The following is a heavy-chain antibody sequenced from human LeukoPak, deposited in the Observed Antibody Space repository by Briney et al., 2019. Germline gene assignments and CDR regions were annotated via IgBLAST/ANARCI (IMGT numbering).Heavy chain of an antibody. CDR1: GYTFTGYY. J-gene: IGHJ3*02. CDR3: ARDHHYGDYRHAFDI. CDR2: INPSGGST. V-gene: IGHV1-46*01. Sequence: ASVKVSCKASGYTFTGYYMHWVRQAPGQGLEWMGIINPSGGSTSYAQKFQGRVTMTRDTSTSTVYMELSSLRAEDTAVYYCARDHHYGDYRHAFDIWGQGTMVTVSS. D-gene: IGHD4-17*01.